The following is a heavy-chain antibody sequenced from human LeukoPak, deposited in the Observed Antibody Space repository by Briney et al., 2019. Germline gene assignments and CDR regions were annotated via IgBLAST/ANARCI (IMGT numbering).Heavy chain of an antibody. CDR2: ISSSGSTI. J-gene: IGHJ3*02. V-gene: IGHV3-48*04. CDR1: GSTFSSYS. Sequence: GGSLRLSCAASGSTFSSYSMNWIRQAPGKGLEWVSYISSSGSTIYYADSVKGRFTISRDNAKNSLYLQMNSLRAEDTAVYYCARASVGRDFWSGYHRLDAFDIWGQGTMVTVSS. CDR3: ARASVGRDFWSGYHRLDAFDI. D-gene: IGHD3-3*01.